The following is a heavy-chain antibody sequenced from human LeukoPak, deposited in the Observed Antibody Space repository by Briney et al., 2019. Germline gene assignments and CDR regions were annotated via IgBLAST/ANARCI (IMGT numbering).Heavy chain of an antibody. CDR3: ARDESGDSYGLY. CDR2: IKQDGSQK. V-gene: IGHV3-7*05. J-gene: IGHJ4*02. Sequence: QPGRSLRLSCTASGFTFGDFAMSWVRQAPGKGLEWVANIKQDGSQKYYVDSVKGRFTISRDNAKNSLYLQLNSLRAEDTVVYYCARDESGDSYGLYWGQGTLVTVSS. CDR1: GFTFGDFA. D-gene: IGHD5-18*01.